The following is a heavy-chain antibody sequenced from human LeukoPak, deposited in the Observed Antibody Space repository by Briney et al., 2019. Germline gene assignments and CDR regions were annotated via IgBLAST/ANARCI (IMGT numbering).Heavy chain of an antibody. CDR1: RFTFSSYS. J-gene: IGHJ4*02. CDR3: ASGIGYDSSGYYYVVRDY. D-gene: IGHD3-22*01. CDR2: ISSSSSTI. Sequence: GGSLRLSCATSRFTFSSYSMNWVRQAPGKGLEWVSYISSSSSTIYYADSVKGRFTISRDNAKNSLYLQMNSLRAEDTAVYYCASGIGYDSSGYYYVVRDYWGQGTLVTVSS. V-gene: IGHV3-48*01.